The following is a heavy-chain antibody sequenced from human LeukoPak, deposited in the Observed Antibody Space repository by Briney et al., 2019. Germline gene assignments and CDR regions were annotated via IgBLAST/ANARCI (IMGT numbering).Heavy chain of an antibody. V-gene: IGHV3-74*01. J-gene: IGHJ3*02. Sequence: GGSLRLSCAASGFTFSSYWMHWVRQAPGKGLVWVSRINSDGSSTSYADSVKGRFTISRDSAKNTLYLQMNSLRAEDTAVYYCARDLRDAIVVVTAIPSDAFDIWGQGTMVTVSS. CDR1: GFTFSSYW. CDR2: INSDGSST. D-gene: IGHD2-21*02. CDR3: ARDLRDAIVVVTAIPSDAFDI.